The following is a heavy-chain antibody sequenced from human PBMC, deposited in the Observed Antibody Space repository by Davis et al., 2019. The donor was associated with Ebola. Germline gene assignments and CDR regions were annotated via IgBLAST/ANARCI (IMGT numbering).Heavy chain of an antibody. V-gene: IGHV4-39*01. CDR2: IYYSGST. J-gene: IGHJ5*02. CDR3: ARQPDIVVVVATAWFDP. Sequence: SETLSLTCTVSGGSISSSSYYWGWIRQPPGKGLEWIGSIYYSGSTYYNPSLKSRVTISVDTSKNQFSLKLSSVTAADTAVYYCARQPDIVVVVATAWFDPWGQGTLVTVSS. D-gene: IGHD2-15*01. CDR1: GGSISSSSYY.